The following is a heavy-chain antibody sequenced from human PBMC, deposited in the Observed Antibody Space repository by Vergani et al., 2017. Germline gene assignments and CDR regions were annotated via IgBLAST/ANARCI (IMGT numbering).Heavy chain of an antibody. J-gene: IGHJ3*02. D-gene: IGHD3-10*01. CDR1: GGSISSYY. V-gene: IGHV4-59*01. CDR3: ARGSAGSGKRGAFDI. Sequence: QVQLQESGPGLVKPSETLSLTCTVSGGSISSYYWSWIRQPPGKGLEWIGYIYYSGSTNYNPSLKSRVTISVDTSKHQFSLKLSSVTAADTAVYYCARGSAGSGKRGAFDIGGQGTMVTVSS. CDR2: IYYSGST.